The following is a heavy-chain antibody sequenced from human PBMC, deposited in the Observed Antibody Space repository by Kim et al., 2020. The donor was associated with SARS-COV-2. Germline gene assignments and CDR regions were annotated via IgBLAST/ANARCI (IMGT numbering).Heavy chain of an antibody. CDR1: GFSLSTSGVG. CDR3: AHRLGIAAAGKSPPQHNWFDR. CDR2: IYWDDDK. V-gene: IGHV2-5*02. J-gene: IGHJ5*02. D-gene: IGHD6-13*01. Sequence: SGPTLVNPTQTLTLTCTFSGFSLSTSGVGVGWIRQPPGKALEWLALIYWDDDKRYSPSLKSRLTITKDTSKNQVVLTMTNMDPVDTATYYCAHRLGIAAAGKSPPQHNWFDRWGQGTLITVSS.